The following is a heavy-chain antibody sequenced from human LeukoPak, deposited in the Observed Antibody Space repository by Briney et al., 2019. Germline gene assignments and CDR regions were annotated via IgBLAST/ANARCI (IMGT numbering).Heavy chain of an antibody. CDR1: GYTFTSYG. V-gene: IGHV1-18*01. CDR3: ARDRIVGATRPKNKSDYYYGMDV. J-gene: IGHJ6*02. D-gene: IGHD1-26*01. Sequence: ASVKVSCKASGYTFTSYGISWVRQAPGQGLEWMGWISAYNGNTNYAQELQGRVTMTTDTSTSTAYMELRSLRSDDTAVYYCARDRIVGATRPKNKSDYYYGMDVWGQGTTVTVSS. CDR2: ISAYNGNT.